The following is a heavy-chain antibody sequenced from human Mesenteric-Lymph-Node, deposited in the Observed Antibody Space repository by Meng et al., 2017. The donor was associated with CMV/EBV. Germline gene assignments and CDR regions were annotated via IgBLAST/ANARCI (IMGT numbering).Heavy chain of an antibody. V-gene: IGHV3-66*02. Sequence: SCKGSGYSFTNYWIGWVRQAPGKGLEWVSVVYTGGTTYYADSVKGRFTVSRDNSENTLYLQMNSLTTEDTAVYYCAKEEFFYYAMDVWGQGTTVTVSS. CDR2: VYTGGTT. CDR3: AKEEFFYYAMDV. D-gene: IGHD3-10*01. J-gene: IGHJ6*02. CDR1: GYSFTNYW.